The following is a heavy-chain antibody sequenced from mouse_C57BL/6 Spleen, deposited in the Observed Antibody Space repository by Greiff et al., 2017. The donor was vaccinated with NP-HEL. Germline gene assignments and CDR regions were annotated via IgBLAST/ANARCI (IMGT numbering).Heavy chain of an antibody. V-gene: IGHV1-42*01. CDR3: ERSYSYGYFDV. D-gene: IGHD2-12*01. CDR1: GYSFPGYY. CDR2: INPSTGGT. Sequence: EVQLQQSGPELVKPGASVKISCKASGYSFPGYYMYWVQQSPEKSLEWIGAINPSTGGTTYNQKFKAKATLTVDKSSSTAYMQLKSLTSEDSAVYYCERSYSYGYFDVWGTGTTVTVSS. J-gene: IGHJ1*03.